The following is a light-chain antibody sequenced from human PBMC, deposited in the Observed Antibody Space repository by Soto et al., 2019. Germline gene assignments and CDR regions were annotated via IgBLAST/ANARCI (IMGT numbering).Light chain of an antibody. Sequence: EIVMTQSPATLSVSPGERATLSCRASQSVSSNLAWYQQKPGQAPRLLIYGASTRATGIPARFSGSGSGTEFTLTISSLQSEDFAIYYCQQYNNWPPVTFGQGTKVEIK. V-gene: IGKV3-15*01. J-gene: IGKJ1*01. CDR1: QSVSSN. CDR2: GAS. CDR3: QQYNNWPPVT.